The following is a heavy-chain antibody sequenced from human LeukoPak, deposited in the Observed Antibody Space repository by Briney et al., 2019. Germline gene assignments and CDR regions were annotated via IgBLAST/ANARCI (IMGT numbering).Heavy chain of an antibody. CDR2: MNPAGDDA. V-gene: IGHV1-8*01. D-gene: IGHD4-17*01. J-gene: IGHJ2*01. CDR3: ARGAVTTAVHWHFSL. Sequence: GASAKVSCKASGYSFTNYYISWVRQATGQGLEWMGWMNPAGDDAGYAQKFQGRMTLTRDTSVSTVYMELSSLRSEDTAVYYCARGAVTTAVHWHFSLWGRGTLVTVSS. CDR1: GYSFTNYY.